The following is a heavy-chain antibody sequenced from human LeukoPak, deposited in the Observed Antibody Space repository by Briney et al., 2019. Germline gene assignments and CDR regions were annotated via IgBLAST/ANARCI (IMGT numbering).Heavy chain of an antibody. V-gene: IGHV4-30-2*01. CDR1: GGSISSCDYS. CDR2: IYHSGST. Sequence: SQTLSLTCAVSGGSISSCDYSWIWIRQPPGKGRDGVGYIYHSGSTNYNPSLKSRVTISVDRSKNQFSLKLSSVTAADTAVYYCARDQGSYYTWFDPCAQGTLATVSS. CDR3: ARDQGSYYTWFDP. D-gene: IGHD3-10*01. J-gene: IGHJ5*02.